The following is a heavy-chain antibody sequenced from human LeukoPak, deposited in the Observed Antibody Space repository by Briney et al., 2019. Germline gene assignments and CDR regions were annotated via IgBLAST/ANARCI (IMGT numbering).Heavy chain of an antibody. V-gene: IGHV1-18*01. CDR2: ISAYNGNT. D-gene: IGHD3-22*01. J-gene: IGHJ1*01. Sequence: GASVKVSCKASGYTFTSYGISWVRQAPGQGLEWMGWISAYNGNTNYAQKLQGRVTMTTDTSTSTAYMELRSLRSDDTAVYYCARGRRGDYYDSSGYPPNLQHWGQGTLVTVSS. CDR1: GYTFTSYG. CDR3: ARGRRGDYYDSSGYPPNLQH.